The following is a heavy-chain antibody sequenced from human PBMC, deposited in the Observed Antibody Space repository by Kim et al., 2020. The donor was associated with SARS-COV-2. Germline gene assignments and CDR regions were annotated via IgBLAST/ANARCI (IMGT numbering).Heavy chain of an antibody. CDR2: INPANGDT. Sequence: ASVKVSCKASGYTFTKSAIHWVRQAPGQRLEWMGWINPANGDTKYSQKFQGRLTITRDTSASTAYMELSSLRSEETVVYYCASRPGIAVAGLDFWGQGTLVAVSS. CDR1: GYTFTKSA. J-gene: IGHJ4*02. D-gene: IGHD6-19*01. V-gene: IGHV1-3*01. CDR3: ASRPGIAVAGLDF.